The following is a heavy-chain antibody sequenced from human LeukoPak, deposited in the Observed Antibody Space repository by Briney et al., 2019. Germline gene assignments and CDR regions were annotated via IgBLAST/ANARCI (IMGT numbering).Heavy chain of an antibody. CDR2: INHSGST. CDR3: ARHVEDIVVVPAAPLDAFDI. CDR1: GGSFSGYY. D-gene: IGHD2-2*01. Sequence: PSETLSLTCAVYGGSFSGYYWSWIRQPPGKGLEWIGEINHSGSTNYNPSLKSRVTISVDTSKNQFSLKLSSVTAADTAVYYCARHVEDIVVVPAAPLDAFDIWGQGTMVTVSS. V-gene: IGHV4-34*01. J-gene: IGHJ3*02.